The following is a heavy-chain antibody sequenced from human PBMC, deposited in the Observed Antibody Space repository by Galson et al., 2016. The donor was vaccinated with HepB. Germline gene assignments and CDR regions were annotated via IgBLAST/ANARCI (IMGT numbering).Heavy chain of an antibody. CDR2: IYDSGST. Sequence: ETLSLTCTVSGGSISSSTYYWGWIRQPPGKGLEWIGSIYDSGSTYYNPSLKGRLTISVDTSKNQFSLKLTSVTAADTAVYYCAGGRHYCSSASCYQGWFDPWGQGTLVIVSS. CDR3: AGGRHYCSSASCYQGWFDP. D-gene: IGHD2-2*01. CDR1: GGSISSSTYY. J-gene: IGHJ5*02. V-gene: IGHV4-39*01.